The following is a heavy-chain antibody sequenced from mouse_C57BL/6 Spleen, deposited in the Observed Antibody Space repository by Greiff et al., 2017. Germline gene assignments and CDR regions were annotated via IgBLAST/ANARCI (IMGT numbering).Heavy chain of an antibody. V-gene: IGHV5-17*01. CDR1: GFTFSDYG. D-gene: IGHD1-1*01. CDR2: ISSGSSTI. CDR3: ARPGYYYGSSPYY. J-gene: IGHJ2*01. Sequence: EVQLVESGGGLVKPGGSLKLSCAASGFTFSDYGMHWVRQAPEKGLEWVAYISSGSSTIYYADTVKGRFTISRDNAKNTLFLQMTSLRSEDTAMYYCARPGYYYGSSPYYWGQGTTLTVSS.